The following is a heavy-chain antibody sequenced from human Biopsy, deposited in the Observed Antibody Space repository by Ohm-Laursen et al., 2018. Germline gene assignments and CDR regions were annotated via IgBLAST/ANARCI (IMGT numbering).Heavy chain of an antibody. Sequence: SLRLSCAASGFTLSDGMTWVRQAPGKGLEWVSSITTDSGRIFYADSVRGRFTISRDNSKNTLYLQMNSLRAEDTAEYYCARHLRYNDYWGQGILVTVSS. V-gene: IGHV3-23*01. J-gene: IGHJ4*02. CDR3: ARHLRYNDY. CDR2: ITTDSGRI. CDR1: GFTLSDG. D-gene: IGHD3-9*01.